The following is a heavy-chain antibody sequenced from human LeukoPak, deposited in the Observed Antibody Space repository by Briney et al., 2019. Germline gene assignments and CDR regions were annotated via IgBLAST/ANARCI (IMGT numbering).Heavy chain of an antibody. CDR2: INAGNGNT. CDR1: GYTFTSYA. V-gene: IGHV1-3*01. Sequence: ASVKVSCKASGYTFTSYAMHWVRQAPGQRLEWMGWINAGNGNTKYSQKFQGRVTITRDTSASTAYMELSSPRSDDTAVYYCARGSPVGWQEMYYFDYWGQGTLVTVSS. CDR3: ARGSPVGWQEMYYFDY. J-gene: IGHJ4*02.